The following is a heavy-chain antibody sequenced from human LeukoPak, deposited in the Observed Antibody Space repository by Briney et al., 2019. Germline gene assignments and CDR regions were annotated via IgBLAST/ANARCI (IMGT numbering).Heavy chain of an antibody. CDR3: ARGRTSGWYAQDAFDI. D-gene: IGHD6-19*01. J-gene: IGHJ3*02. CDR1: GFSSYN. Sequence: GGYLRLSCAASGFSSYNMNWVRQAPGKGLEWVSSISSSTSYISYADSVKGLFTISRDNAKNSLYLQMNSLRAEDTAVYYCARGRTSGWYAQDAFDIWGQGTMVTVSS. V-gene: IGHV3-21*01. CDR2: ISSSTSYI.